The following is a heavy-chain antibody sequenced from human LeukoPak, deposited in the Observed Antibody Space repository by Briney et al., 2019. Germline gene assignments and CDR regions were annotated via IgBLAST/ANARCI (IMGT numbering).Heavy chain of an antibody. J-gene: IGHJ4*02. V-gene: IGHV5-51*01. D-gene: IGHD3-22*01. Sequence: GESLKISCKGSGYSFTSYWIGWVRQMPGKGLEWMGIIYPGDSDTRYSPSFQGQVTISADKSISTAYLQWSSLKASDTAMYYCARQSYYDSSGYQSVLFFDYWGQGTLVTVSS. CDR2: IYPGDSDT. CDR3: ARQSYYDSSGYQSVLFFDY. CDR1: GYSFTSYW.